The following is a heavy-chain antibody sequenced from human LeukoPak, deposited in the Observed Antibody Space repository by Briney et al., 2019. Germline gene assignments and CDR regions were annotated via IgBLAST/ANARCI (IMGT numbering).Heavy chain of an antibody. V-gene: IGHV4-39*01. D-gene: IGHD1-26*01. CDR2: IYYGGST. CDR1: GGSVSRVSYF. J-gene: IGHJ4*02. CDR3: VSQTPLYSGSFYFDY. Sequence: SETLSLTCTVGGGSVSRVSYFWGWIRQPPGKGLEWIGSIYYGGSTYYNPSLKSRFTISVDPSKNRFSLKLSSVTAADTAVYYCVSQTPLYSGSFYFDYWGQGTLVTVSS.